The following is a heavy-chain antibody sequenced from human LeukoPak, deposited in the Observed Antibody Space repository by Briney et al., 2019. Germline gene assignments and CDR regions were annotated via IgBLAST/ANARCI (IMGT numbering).Heavy chain of an antibody. CDR3: ARDLLDIVVVPAANSAPFNWFDP. Sequence: ASVKVSCKASGYTFTGYYMHWVRQAPGQGLEWMGWINPNSGGTNYAQKFQGRVTMTRDTSISTAYMELSRLRSDDTAVYYCARDLLDIVVVPAANSAPFNWFDPWGQGTLVTVSS. CDR2: INPNSGGT. D-gene: IGHD2-2*01. CDR1: GYTFTGYY. V-gene: IGHV1-2*02. J-gene: IGHJ5*02.